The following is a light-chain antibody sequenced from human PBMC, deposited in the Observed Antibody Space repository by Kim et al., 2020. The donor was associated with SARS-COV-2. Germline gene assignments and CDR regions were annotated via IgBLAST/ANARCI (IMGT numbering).Light chain of an antibody. J-gene: IGKJ2*01. CDR2: GAS. CDR3: QQYNSWPYT. V-gene: IGKV3-15*01. CDR1: QSVASH. Sequence: SVAPGESAAVACRASQSVASHFAWYQQIPGQAPRPLIYGASTRASGLPPRFSGSGAGTDFSLTNSSLQSEDSAVYFCQQYNSWPYTFGQGTKLEI.